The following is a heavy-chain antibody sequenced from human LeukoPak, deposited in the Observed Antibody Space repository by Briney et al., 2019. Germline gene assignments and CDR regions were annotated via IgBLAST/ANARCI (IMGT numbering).Heavy chain of an antibody. D-gene: IGHD3-3*01. J-gene: IGHJ4*02. CDR3: AKAYDFWSGYLDY. V-gene: IGHV3-23*01. CDR1: GFTFSSYA. Sequence: GGSLRLSCAASGFTFSSYAMSWVRQAPGKGLEWVSAISGSGGSTYYADSVKGRFTIPRDNSKNTLYLQMNSLRAEDTAVYYCAKAYDFWSGYLDYWGQGTLVTVSS. CDR2: ISGSGGST.